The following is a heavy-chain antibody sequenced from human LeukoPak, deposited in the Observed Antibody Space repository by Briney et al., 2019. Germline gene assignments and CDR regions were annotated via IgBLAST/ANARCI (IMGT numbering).Heavy chain of an antibody. V-gene: IGHV6-1*01. D-gene: IGHD6-13*01. CDR2: TYYRAKWYY. CDR1: GDSVSSNSAA. CDR3: ARAAGDYYYFYYMDV. Sequence: SQTLSLTCAISGDSVSSNSAAWNWIKQSPSRGLEWLGRTYYRAKWYYDYAVSVKSRITINSDTSKNQFSLQLNSVTPEDTAVYYCARAAGDYYYFYYMDVWGKGTTVIVSS. J-gene: IGHJ6*03.